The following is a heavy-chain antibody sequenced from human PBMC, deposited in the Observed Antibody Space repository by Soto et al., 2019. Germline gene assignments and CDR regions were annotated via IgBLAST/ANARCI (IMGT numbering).Heavy chain of an antibody. V-gene: IGHV1-46*01. CDR1: GYTFTSYY. CDR2: INPSGGST. J-gene: IGHJ5*02. D-gene: IGHD6-13*01. CDR3: AREGRSIAAAGTRWFDP. Sequence: ASVKVSCKASGYTFTSYYMHWVRQAPGQGLEWMGIINPSGGSTSYAQKFQGRVTMTRDTSTSTVYMELSSLRSEDTAAYYCAREGRSIAAAGTRWFDPWGQGTLVTVS.